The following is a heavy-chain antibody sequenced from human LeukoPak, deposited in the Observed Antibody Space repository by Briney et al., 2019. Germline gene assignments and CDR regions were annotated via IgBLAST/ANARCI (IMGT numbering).Heavy chain of an antibody. CDR1: GFTFDDYA. CDR3: AKEPHDSSGYYEVGLDY. Sequence: PGGSLRLSCAASGFTFDDYAMHWVRQAPGKGLEWVSGISWHSGSIGYADSVKGRFTISRDNTKNSLYLQMNSLRAEDTALYYCAKEPHDSSGYYEVGLDYWGQGTLVTVSS. D-gene: IGHD3-22*01. V-gene: IGHV3-9*01. CDR2: ISWHSGSI. J-gene: IGHJ4*02.